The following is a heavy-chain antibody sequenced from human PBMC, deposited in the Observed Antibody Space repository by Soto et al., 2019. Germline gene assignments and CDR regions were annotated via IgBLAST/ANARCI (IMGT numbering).Heavy chain of an antibody. D-gene: IGHD3-16*01. CDR2: FDPEDRET. V-gene: IGHV1-24*01. Sequence: ASVKVSCKVSGYTLTELSIHWVRQAPGKGLEWMGGFDPEDRETIYARKLQDRVTMTEDTSTDTAYMELSSLKSDDTAVYYCARGGYYDNNWVKLRHYGLDVWGQGTSVTVSS. CDR1: GYTLTELS. J-gene: IGHJ6*02. CDR3: ARGGYYDNNWVKLRHYGLDV.